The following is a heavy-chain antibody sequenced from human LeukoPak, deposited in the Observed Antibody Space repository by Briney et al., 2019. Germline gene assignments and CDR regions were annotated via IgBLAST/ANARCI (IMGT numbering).Heavy chain of an antibody. CDR2: ISSTSSII. D-gene: IGHD5-24*01. CDR1: GFTFRSYS. J-gene: IGHJ6*01. CDR3: AFWLQTNYYYYVMDV. V-gene: IGHV3-48*02. Sequence: PGGSLRLSCAASGFTFRSYSMNWVRQAPGKGLEWVSYISSTSSIIHYADSVKGRFTIPTDNAKNSLYLQMNSLRDEDTAVYYCAFWLQTNYYYYVMDVWGQGTTVTVSS.